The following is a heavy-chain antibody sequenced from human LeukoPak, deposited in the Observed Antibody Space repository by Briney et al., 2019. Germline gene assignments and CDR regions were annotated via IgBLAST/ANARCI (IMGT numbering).Heavy chain of an antibody. Sequence: ASVKVSCKASGYIFTSYAMHWVRQAPGQRLEWMGWINAGNGNTKYSQKFQGRVTITRDTSASTVYMELSSLRSEDTAVYYCARDIDRVFNWFDPWGQGTLVTVSS. D-gene: IGHD6-13*01. CDR3: ARDIDRVFNWFDP. V-gene: IGHV1-3*01. CDR1: GYIFTSYA. CDR2: INAGNGNT. J-gene: IGHJ5*02.